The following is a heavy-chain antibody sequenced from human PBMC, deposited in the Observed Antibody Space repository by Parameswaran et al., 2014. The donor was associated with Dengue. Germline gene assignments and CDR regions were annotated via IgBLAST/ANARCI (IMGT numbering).Heavy chain of an antibody. Sequence: WIRQPQEGLEWIGSVYYIGTTYYNPSLKSRVTISVDTSKNQFSLKLSSVTAADTAVYYCARSTGGYYYGDMGHSFYFDSWGQGTQVTVSS. CDR2: VYYIGTT. J-gene: IGHJ4*02. CDR3: ARSTGGYYYGDMGHSFYFDS. D-gene: IGHD3-10*01. V-gene: IGHV4-39*01.